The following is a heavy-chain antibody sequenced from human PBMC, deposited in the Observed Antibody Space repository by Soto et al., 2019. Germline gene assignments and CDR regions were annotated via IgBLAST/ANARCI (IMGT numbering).Heavy chain of an antibody. J-gene: IGHJ4*02. CDR1: GYTFSGYA. CDR2: ISAYNGNT. CDR3: ARPFGDYGDYAWSLRY. V-gene: IGHV1-18*01. Sequence: QVQLVQSGAEVKKPGASVKVSCKASGYTFSGYAMGWVRQAPGQGLEWMGWISAYNGNTDYAQKFQGRVTMTTDTSTSTAYMELRSLTSDDTAGYYCARPFGDYGDYAWSLRYWGQGTLVTVSS. D-gene: IGHD4-17*01.